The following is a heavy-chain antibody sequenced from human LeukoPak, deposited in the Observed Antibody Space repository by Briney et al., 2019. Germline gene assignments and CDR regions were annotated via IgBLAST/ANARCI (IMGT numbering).Heavy chain of an antibody. J-gene: IGHJ4*02. Sequence: PEGSLRLSCAASGFAFSSYSMNWVRQAPGKGLEWVSYITSSSSAIYYADSVKGRFTISRDNAKNSLYLQMNSLRAEDTAVYYCARKSGSSGYPFDYWGQGTAVTVSS. CDR2: ITSSSSAI. V-gene: IGHV3-48*01. CDR1: GFAFSSYS. D-gene: IGHD3-22*01. CDR3: ARKSGSSGYPFDY.